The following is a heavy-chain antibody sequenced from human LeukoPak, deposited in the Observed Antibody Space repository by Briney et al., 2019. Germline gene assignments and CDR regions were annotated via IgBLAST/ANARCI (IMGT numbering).Heavy chain of an antibody. D-gene: IGHD4-11*01. V-gene: IGHV4-38-2*01. CDR3: ARAPVTYYYYYYYMDV. CDR1: GYSISSGYY. J-gene: IGHJ6*03. CDR2: VYYSGST. Sequence: SETLSLTCAVSGYSISSGYYWGWIRQPPGKGLEWIGSVYYSGSTNYNPSLKSRVTISVDTSKNQFSLKLSSVTAADTAVYYCARAPVTYYYYYYYMDVWGKGTTVTVSS.